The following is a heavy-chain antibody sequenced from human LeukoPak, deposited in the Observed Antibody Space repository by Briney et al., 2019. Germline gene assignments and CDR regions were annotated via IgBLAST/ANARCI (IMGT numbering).Heavy chain of an antibody. D-gene: IGHD3-10*01. V-gene: IGHV4-4*07. J-gene: IGHJ4*02. Sequence: SETLSLTCTVSGGSISSYYWSWIRQPAGKGLEWIGRIYTSGSTYYNPSLKSRVTMSVDTSKNQFSLKLSSVAAADTAVYYCARGPNMVRGVIIDYWGQGTLVTVSS. CDR3: ARGPNMVRGVIIDY. CDR2: IYTSGST. CDR1: GGSISSYY.